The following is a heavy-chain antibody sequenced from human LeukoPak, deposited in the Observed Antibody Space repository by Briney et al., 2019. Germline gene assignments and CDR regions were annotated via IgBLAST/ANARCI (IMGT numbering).Heavy chain of an antibody. CDR1: GFTLSSYW. CDR2: IKQDGSEK. D-gene: IGHD1-26*01. CDR3: ARGRSSIVGATTCSY. V-gene: IGHV3-7*04. J-gene: IGHJ4*02. Sequence: GGSLRLSCAASGFTLSSYWMSWVRQAPGKGLEWVAHIKQDGSEKYYVDSVKGRFTISRDNAKNSLYLQMGSLRAEDAAVYYCARGRSSIVGATTCSYWGQGALVTVSS.